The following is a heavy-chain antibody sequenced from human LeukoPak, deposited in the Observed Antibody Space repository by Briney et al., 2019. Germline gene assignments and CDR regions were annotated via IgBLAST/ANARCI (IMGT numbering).Heavy chain of an antibody. CDR1: GYTFTGYY. CDR3: ASPGYSYGLYSFDY. J-gene: IGHJ4*02. V-gene: IGHV1-2*02. D-gene: IGHD5-18*01. Sequence: ASVKLSCKASGYTFTGYYMHWVRQPPGQGLEWMGWINPNSGDTNYAKKFQGRVTMTRDTSISTAYMELSRLRSDDTAVYYCASPGYSYGLYSFDYWGQGTLVTVSS. CDR2: INPNSGDT.